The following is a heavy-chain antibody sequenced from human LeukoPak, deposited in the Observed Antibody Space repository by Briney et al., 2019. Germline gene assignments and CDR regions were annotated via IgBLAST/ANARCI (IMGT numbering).Heavy chain of an antibody. J-gene: IGHJ3*01. CDR1: NDSIASGPYY. V-gene: IGHV4-30-2*01. CDR3: ARGGPAATLGGDSFDL. D-gene: IGHD2-15*01. CDR2: IRQSGYT. Sequence: PSETLSLTCTVSNDSIASGPYYWSWIRQPPGKGLEWIGYIRQSGYTYYSPSLMGRVSISVDKSKNHFSLRLASVTAADTAVYFCARGGPAATLGGDSFDLWGQGTMVTVSS.